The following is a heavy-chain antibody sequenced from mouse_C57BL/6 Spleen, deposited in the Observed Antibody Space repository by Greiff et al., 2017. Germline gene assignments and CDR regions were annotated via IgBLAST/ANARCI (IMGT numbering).Heavy chain of an antibody. Sequence: EVKLLESGGGLVKPGGSLKLSCAASGFTFSSYAMSWVRQTPEKRLEWVATISDGGSYTYYPDNVKGRFTISRDNAKNNLYLQMSHLKSEDTSMYYCARVLYGPFYYFDYWGQGTTLTVSS. J-gene: IGHJ2*01. CDR2: ISDGGSYT. CDR3: ARVLYGPFYYFDY. CDR1: GFTFSSYA. V-gene: IGHV5-4*03. D-gene: IGHD1-1*02.